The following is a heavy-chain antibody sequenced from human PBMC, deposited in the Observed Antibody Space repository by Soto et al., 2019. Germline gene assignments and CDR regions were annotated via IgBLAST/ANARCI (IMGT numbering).Heavy chain of an antibody. D-gene: IGHD5-18*01. V-gene: IGHV3-43*01. J-gene: IGHJ4*02. CDR2: ISWDGGST. Sequence: RLSCAASGFTFDDYTMHWVRQAPGKGLEWVSLISWDGGSTYYADSVKGRFTISRDNSKNSLYLQMNSLRTEDTALYYCAKDISAMVTPSGFDYWGQGTLVTVSS. CDR3: AKDISAMVTPSGFDY. CDR1: GFTFDDYT.